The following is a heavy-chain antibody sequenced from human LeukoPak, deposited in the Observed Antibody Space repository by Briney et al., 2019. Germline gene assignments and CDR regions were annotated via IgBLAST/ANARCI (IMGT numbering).Heavy chain of an antibody. CDR1: GFIFSSSA. CDR3: AKRPGPQTNDAFDI. Sequence: PGGSLRLSCAASGFIFSSSAMSWVRQAPGKGREWISTITGSGERTYYADSVKGRFTISRDNSKNILYLQMNSLRAEDTAVYYCAKRPGPQTNDAFDIWGQGTMVTVSS. CDR2: ITGSGERT. D-gene: IGHD1-7*01. J-gene: IGHJ3*02. V-gene: IGHV3-23*01.